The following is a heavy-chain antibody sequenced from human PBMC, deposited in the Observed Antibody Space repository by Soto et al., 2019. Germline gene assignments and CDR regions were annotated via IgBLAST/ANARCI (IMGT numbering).Heavy chain of an antibody. V-gene: IGHV1-46*01. CDR2: INPSSGFT. Sequence: GASVKVSCKASGYTFTNYYMHCVRQAPGQGLEWMGIINPSSGFTSYAQKLQGRVTMTGDTSTSTVYMDLNSLRSEDSAVYYCARDLVEYSGSHDVFDVWGQWTMVTVSS. CDR1: GYTFTNYY. D-gene: IGHD5-12*01. J-gene: IGHJ3*01. CDR3: ARDLVEYSGSHDVFDV.